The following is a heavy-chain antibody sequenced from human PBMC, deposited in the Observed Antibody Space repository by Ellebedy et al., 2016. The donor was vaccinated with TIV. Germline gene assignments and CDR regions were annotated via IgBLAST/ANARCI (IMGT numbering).Heavy chain of an antibody. Sequence: GESLKISXEASGCTCSSYAMSWLRQAPGKGLEWVSVFGGRSTTTYYADSVKGRFTISRDNSKNTLFLQMNSLRGDDTARYYCAKISPTHRGAFDIWGQGTMVTVSS. D-gene: IGHD3-3*02. V-gene: IGHV3-23*01. CDR2: FGGRSTTT. CDR1: GCTCSSYA. J-gene: IGHJ3*02. CDR3: AKISPTHRGAFDI.